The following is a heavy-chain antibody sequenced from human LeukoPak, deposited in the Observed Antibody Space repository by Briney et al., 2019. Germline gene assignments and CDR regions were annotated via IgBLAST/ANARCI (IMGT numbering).Heavy chain of an antibody. CDR2: ISSSSSTI. CDR3: ARDPGITIFGVAEYYFDY. Sequence: GESLRLSCAASGFTFSSYSMNWVRQAPGKGLEWVSYISSSSSTIYYADSVKGRFTISRDNAKNSLYLQMNSLRAEDTAVYYCARDPGITIFGVAEYYFDYWGQGTLVTVSS. D-gene: IGHD3-3*01. V-gene: IGHV3-48*04. CDR1: GFTFSSYS. J-gene: IGHJ4*02.